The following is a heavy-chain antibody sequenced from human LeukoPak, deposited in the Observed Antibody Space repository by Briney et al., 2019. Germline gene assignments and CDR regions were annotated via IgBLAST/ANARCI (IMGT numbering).Heavy chain of an antibody. Sequence: GGSLRLSCAASGFTFSSYWMSWVRQAPGKGLEWVANIKQDGSEKYYVDSVKGRITISRDNAKNSLYLQMNSLRAKDTAVYYCARDLGYSSSWGCFDYWGQGTLVTVSS. V-gene: IGHV3-7*01. CDR2: IKQDGSEK. CDR1: GFTFSSYW. D-gene: IGHD6-13*01. J-gene: IGHJ4*02. CDR3: ARDLGYSSSWGCFDY.